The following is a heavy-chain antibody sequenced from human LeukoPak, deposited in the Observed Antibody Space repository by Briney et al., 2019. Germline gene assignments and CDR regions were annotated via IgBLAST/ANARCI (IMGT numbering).Heavy chain of an antibody. D-gene: IGHD1-26*01. V-gene: IGHV3-23*01. CDR3: AKDRRQGGRLHYFDY. CDR2: ISGSGGST. Sequence: GGSLRLSCAASGFTFSFYDMSWVRQVPGKGLEWVSTISGSGGSTNYPDSVRGRFTISRDNSKNTLYLQMNSLRAEDTAVYFCAKDRRQGGRLHYFDYWGQGALVTVSS. CDR1: GFTFSFYD. J-gene: IGHJ4*02.